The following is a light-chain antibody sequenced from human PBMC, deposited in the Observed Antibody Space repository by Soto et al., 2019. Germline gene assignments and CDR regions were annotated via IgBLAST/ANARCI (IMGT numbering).Light chain of an antibody. CDR2: AAS. CDR1: QSISNY. V-gene: IGKV1-39*01. Sequence: DIQMTQSPPSPSASVGDRVTITCRASQSISNYLNWYQQKPGKAPNLLIYAASNLQSGVPSRFSGSGSGTDFTLTISSLQPEDFATYYCQQSYSTPQTFGQGTKVDIK. J-gene: IGKJ1*01. CDR3: QQSYSTPQT.